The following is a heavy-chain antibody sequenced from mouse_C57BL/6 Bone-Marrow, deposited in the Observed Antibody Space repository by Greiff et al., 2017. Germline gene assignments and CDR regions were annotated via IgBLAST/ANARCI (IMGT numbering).Heavy chain of an antibody. CDR1: GFSLTSYG. CDR3: ASCYGNYYYAMDY. V-gene: IGHV2-2*01. Sequence: QVQLQQSGPGLVQPSQSLSITCTVSGFSLTSYGVHWVRQSPGKGLEWLGVIWSGGSTDYNAAFISRLSISKDNSKSQVFFKMNSLQADDTAIYYCASCYGNYYYAMDYWGQGTSVTVSS. J-gene: IGHJ4*01. CDR2: IWSGGST. D-gene: IGHD2-1*01.